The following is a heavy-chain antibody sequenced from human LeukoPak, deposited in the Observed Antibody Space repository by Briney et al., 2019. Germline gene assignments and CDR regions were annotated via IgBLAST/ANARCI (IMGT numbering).Heavy chain of an antibody. D-gene: IGHD1-26*01. CDR3: ARGLGDYNYYYYMDV. CDR1: GYTFTSYD. Sequence: DSVKVSCKASGYTFTSYDINWVRQATGQGLEWMGWMNPNSGNTGYAQKFQGRVTITRNTSISTAYMELSSLRSEDTAVYYCARGLGDYNYYYYMDVWGKGTTVTVPS. J-gene: IGHJ6*03. V-gene: IGHV1-8*03. CDR2: MNPNSGNT.